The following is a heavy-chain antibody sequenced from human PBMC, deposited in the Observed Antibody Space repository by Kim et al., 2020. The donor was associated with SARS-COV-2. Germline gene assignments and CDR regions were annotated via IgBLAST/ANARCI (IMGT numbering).Heavy chain of an antibody. J-gene: IGHJ4*02. Sequence: GGSLRLSCTASGFTFGDYAMSWFRQAPGKGLEWVGFIRSKAYGGTTEYAASVKGRFTISRDDSKSIAYLQMNSLKTEDTAVYYCTSGAKGGYSGYDLPYYWGQGTLVTVSS. CDR3: TSGAKGGYSGYDLPYY. CDR2: IRSKAYGGTT. D-gene: IGHD5-12*01. CDR1: GFTFGDYA. V-gene: IGHV3-49*03.